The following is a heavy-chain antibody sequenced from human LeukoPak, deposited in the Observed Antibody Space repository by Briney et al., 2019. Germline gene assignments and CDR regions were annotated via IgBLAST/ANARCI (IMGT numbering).Heavy chain of an antibody. Sequence: XSVKVSCKASGYTFSVDYMHWVRQAPGQGLEWMGWMNPNSGGTNYTQKFQGRVTMTRDMSSSTAYMELSGLRSDDTAVYFCARGRKYYGSGSANWFDPWGQGTLVTVSS. J-gene: IGHJ5*02. D-gene: IGHD3-10*01. CDR1: GYTFSVDY. V-gene: IGHV1-2*02. CDR2: MNPNSGGT. CDR3: ARGRKYYGSGSANWFDP.